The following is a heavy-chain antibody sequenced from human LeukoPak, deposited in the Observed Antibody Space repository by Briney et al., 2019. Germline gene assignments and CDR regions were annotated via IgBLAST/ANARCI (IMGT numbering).Heavy chain of an antibody. Sequence: PGGSLRLSCAASGFTFSDYYMSWIRQAPGKGLEWVSYISSSSYTNYADSVKGRFTISRDNAKNSLYLQMNSLRAEDTAVYYCARVTYYYDSSGPLSDYWGQGTLVTVSS. CDR3: ARVTYYYDSSGPLSDY. CDR2: ISSSSYT. V-gene: IGHV3-11*05. D-gene: IGHD3-22*01. J-gene: IGHJ4*02. CDR1: GFTFSDYY.